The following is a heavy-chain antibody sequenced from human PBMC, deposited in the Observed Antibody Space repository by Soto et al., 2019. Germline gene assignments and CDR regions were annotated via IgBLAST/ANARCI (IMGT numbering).Heavy chain of an antibody. CDR1: GGSIRSYY. CDR2: IYYSGST. D-gene: IGHD3-10*01. V-gene: IGHV4-59*01. J-gene: IGHJ3*01. Sequence: PSETLSLTCTVSGGSIRSYYWSWIRQPPGKGLEWIGYIYYSGSTNYNPSLKSRVTISVDTSKNQFSLKLSSVTAADTAVYYCARVWGGAFDFRAQRTKVTVSS. CDR3: ARVWGGAFDF.